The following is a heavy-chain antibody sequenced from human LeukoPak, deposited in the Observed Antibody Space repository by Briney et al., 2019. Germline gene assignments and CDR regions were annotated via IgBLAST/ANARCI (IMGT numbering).Heavy chain of an antibody. CDR1: GFTFSSYG. V-gene: IGHV3-30*02. CDR3: AKDLGSSSSRYYGFHPGLGFDY. J-gene: IGHJ4*02. CDR2: IRYDGSNK. Sequence: GGSLRLSCAASGFTFSSYGMHWVRQAPGKGLERVAFIRYDGSNKYYADSVKGRFTISRDNSKNTLYLQMNSLRAEDTAVYYCAKDLGSSSSRYYGFHPGLGFDYWGQGTLVTVSS. D-gene: IGHD6-13*01.